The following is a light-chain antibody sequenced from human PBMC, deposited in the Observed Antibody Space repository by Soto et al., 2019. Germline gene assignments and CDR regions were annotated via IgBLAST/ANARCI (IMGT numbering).Light chain of an antibody. CDR2: LNSDGSH. V-gene: IGLV4-69*01. CDR3: KV. CDR1: SGHSSYA. J-gene: IGLJ3*02. Sequence: QPVLTQSPSASASLGASVKLTCTLSSGHSSYAIAWHQQQPEKGPRYLMKLNSDGSHSKGDGIPDRFSGSSSGAERYLTISSLQSEDEADYYLKVFGGGTKVTVL.